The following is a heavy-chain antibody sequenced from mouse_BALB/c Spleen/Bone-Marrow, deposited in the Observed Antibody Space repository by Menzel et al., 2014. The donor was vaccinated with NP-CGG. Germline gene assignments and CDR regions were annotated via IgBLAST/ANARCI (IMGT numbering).Heavy chain of an antibody. CDR1: GFNIKDTY. Sequence: VHVKQSGAELVKPGASVKLSCTASGFNIKDTYMYWVKQRPEQGLEWIGRIDPANGNTKYDPKFQGKATITADTSSNTAYLQLSSLTSEDTAVYYCARWEYYAMDYWGQGTSVTVSS. CDR2: IDPANGNT. V-gene: IGHV14-3*02. D-gene: IGHD4-1*01. CDR3: ARWEYYAMDY. J-gene: IGHJ4*01.